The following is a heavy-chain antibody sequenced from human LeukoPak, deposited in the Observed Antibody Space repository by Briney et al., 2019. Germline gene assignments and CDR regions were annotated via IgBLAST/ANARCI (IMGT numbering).Heavy chain of an antibody. D-gene: IGHD1-26*01. J-gene: IGHJ4*02. Sequence: ASVKVSCKASGGTFSSYAISWVRQAPGQGLEWMGGIIPIFGTANYAQKFQGRVTMTTDTSTSTAYMELRSLRSDDTAVYYCAREEADSGTYYVDHWGQGTLVTVSS. CDR1: GGTFSSYA. V-gene: IGHV1-69*05. CDR3: AREEADSGTYYVDH. CDR2: IIPIFGTA.